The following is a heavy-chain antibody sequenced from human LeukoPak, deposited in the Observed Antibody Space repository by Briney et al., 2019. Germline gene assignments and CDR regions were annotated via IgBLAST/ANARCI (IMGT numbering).Heavy chain of an antibody. J-gene: IGHJ5*02. CDR2: INHSGST. CDR1: GGSFSGYY. Sequence: PSETLSLTCAVYGGSFSGYYWSWIRQPPGKGLEWIGEINHSGSTNYNPSLKSRVTISVDTSKNQFSLKLSSVTAADTAVYYCARLLPLDAELRYFARRWFDPWGQGTLVTVSS. D-gene: IGHD3-9*01. CDR3: ARLLPLDAELRYFARRWFDP. V-gene: IGHV4-34*01.